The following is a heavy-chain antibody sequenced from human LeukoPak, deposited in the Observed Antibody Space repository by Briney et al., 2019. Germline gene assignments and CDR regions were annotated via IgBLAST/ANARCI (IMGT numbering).Heavy chain of an antibody. Sequence: GGSLRLSRAASGFTFSSYWMSWVRQAPGKGLEWVANIKRDGSEKYYVDSVKGRFTISRDNAKNSLYLQMNSLRAEDTAVYYCARDHYYDSSGYPPRWGQGTLVTVSS. D-gene: IGHD3-22*01. CDR3: ARDHYYDSSGYPPR. CDR1: GFTFSSYW. J-gene: IGHJ4*02. V-gene: IGHV3-7*01. CDR2: IKRDGSEK.